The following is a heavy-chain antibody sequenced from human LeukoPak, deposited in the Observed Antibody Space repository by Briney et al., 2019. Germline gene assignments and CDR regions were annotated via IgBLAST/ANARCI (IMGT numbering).Heavy chain of an antibody. Sequence: ASVKVSCKASGYTFTGYYIHWVRQAPGQGLEWMGWINPNSGGTNYAQKFQGRVTMTRDTSISTAYMELSRLRSDDTAVYYCARDRDYDYVWGSYRSRDAFDIWGQGTMVTVSS. D-gene: IGHD3-16*02. J-gene: IGHJ3*02. CDR2: INPNSGGT. CDR3: ARDRDYDYVWGSYRSRDAFDI. CDR1: GYTFTGYY. V-gene: IGHV1-2*02.